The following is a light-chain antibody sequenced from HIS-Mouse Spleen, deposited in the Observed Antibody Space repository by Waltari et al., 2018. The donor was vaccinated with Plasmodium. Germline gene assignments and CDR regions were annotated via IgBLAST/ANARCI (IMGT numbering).Light chain of an antibody. J-gene: IGLJ3*02. Sequence: QSALTPPASGSGSPGQSLPIPCTGTRSDVWSFNLCPWYQQHPGKAPKRMIYEGSKRPSGVSNRFSGSKSGNTASLTISGLQAEDEADYYCCSYAGSSTFVFGGGTKLTVL. V-gene: IGLV2-23*03. CDR3: CSYAGSSTFV. CDR1: RSDVWSFNL. CDR2: EGS.